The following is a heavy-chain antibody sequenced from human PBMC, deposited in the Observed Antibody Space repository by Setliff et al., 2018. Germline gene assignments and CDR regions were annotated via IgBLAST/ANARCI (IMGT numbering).Heavy chain of an antibody. V-gene: IGHV3-23*03. CDR1: GFALNSYA. CDR3: AKPRLELRWGFEY. Sequence: GGSLRLSCAASGFALNSYAMIWVRQAPGKGLEWVSTIYRGDRSTFYADSVQGRFIIFRDGSKNTLYLQMDSPRGEDTAVYYCAKPRLELRWGFEYWGQGTPVTVSS. D-gene: IGHD1-7*01. J-gene: IGHJ4*02. CDR2: IYRGDRST.